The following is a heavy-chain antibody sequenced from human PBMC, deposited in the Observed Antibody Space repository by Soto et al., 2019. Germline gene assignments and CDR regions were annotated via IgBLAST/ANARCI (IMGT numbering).Heavy chain of an antibody. J-gene: IGHJ3*01. Sequence: EGQLLESGGGLVQPGGSLRRSCAASGFSFSAYAMSWVRQAPGKGLQWVSGLVGSGGGIQYADSVRSRFTVSRDNSKNTLYLQMDGLRAEDTAVYYCEKDLIARNKLWEPFDLWGQGTEVTVSS. V-gene: IGHV3-23*01. D-gene: IGHD1-26*01. CDR1: GFSFSAYA. CDR2: LVGSGGGI. CDR3: EKDLIARNKLWEPFDL.